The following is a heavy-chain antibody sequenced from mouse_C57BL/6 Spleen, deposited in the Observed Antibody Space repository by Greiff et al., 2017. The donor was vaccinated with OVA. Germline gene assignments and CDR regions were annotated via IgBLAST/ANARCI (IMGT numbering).Heavy chain of an antibody. D-gene: IGHD1-1*01. CDR2: INPGSGGT. Sequence: VMLVESGAELVRPGTSVKVSCKASGYAFTNYLIEWVKQRPGQGLEWIGVINPGSGGTNYNEKFKGKATLTADKSSSTAYMQLSSLTSEDSAVYFCARGTTVVAFDYWGQGTTLTVSS. CDR3: ARGTTVVAFDY. V-gene: IGHV1-54*01. CDR1: GYAFTNYL. J-gene: IGHJ2*01.